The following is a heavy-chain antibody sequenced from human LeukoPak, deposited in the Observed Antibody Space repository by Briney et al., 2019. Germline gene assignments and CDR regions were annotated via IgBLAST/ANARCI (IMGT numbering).Heavy chain of an antibody. Sequence: GGSLRLSCAASGFTFSSYAMSWVRQAPGKGPEWVSAISGSGGSTYYADSVKGRFTISRDNSKNTLYLQMNSLRAEDTAVYYCAKAGYDFWSGYFTAYWFDPWGQGTLVTVSS. CDR2: ISGSGGST. CDR1: GFTFSSYA. D-gene: IGHD3-3*01. CDR3: AKAGYDFWSGYFTAYWFDP. V-gene: IGHV3-23*01. J-gene: IGHJ5*02.